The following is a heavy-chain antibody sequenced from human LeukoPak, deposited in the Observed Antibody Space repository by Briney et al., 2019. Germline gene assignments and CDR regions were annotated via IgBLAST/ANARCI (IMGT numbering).Heavy chain of an antibody. CDR1: GGSFSDYY. Sequence: PSETLSLTCAVYGGSFSDYYWSWIRQPPGKGLEWIGEINHSGSTNYNPSLKSRVTISVDTSKNQFSLKLSSVTAADTAVYYCARGRLASSWINWFDPWGQGTLVTVSS. CDR2: INHSGST. D-gene: IGHD6-13*01. V-gene: IGHV4-34*01. J-gene: IGHJ5*02. CDR3: ARGRLASSWINWFDP.